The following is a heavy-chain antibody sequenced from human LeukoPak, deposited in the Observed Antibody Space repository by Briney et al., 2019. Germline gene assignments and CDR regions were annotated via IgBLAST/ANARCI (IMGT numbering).Heavy chain of an antibody. J-gene: IGHJ3*02. CDR2: INHSGST. CDR3: ARGIQNLYCSGGSCYRGVTFDI. CDR1: GGSFSGYY. Sequence: SETLSLTCAVYGGSFSGYYWSWIRQPPGKGLEWIGEINHSGSTNYNPSLKSRVTISVDTSKNQFSLKLSSVTAADTAVYYCARGIQNLYCSGGSCYRGVTFDIWGQGTMVTVSS. V-gene: IGHV4-34*01. D-gene: IGHD2-15*01.